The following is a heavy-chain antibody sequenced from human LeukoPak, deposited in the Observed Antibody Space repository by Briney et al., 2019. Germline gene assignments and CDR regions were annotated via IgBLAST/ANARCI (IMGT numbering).Heavy chain of an antibody. CDR2: IIPILGIS. D-gene: IGHD3-16*01. V-gene: IGHV1-69*04. Sequence: GSSVKVSCKASGGTFSSYAISWVRQAPGQGREWMGRIIPILGISNYAQKFQGRVTITADKSTSTAYMELSSLRSEDTAVYYCARFGVRGGPLLDYWGQGTLVTVSS. J-gene: IGHJ4*02. CDR1: GGTFSSYA. CDR3: ARFGVRGGPLLDY.